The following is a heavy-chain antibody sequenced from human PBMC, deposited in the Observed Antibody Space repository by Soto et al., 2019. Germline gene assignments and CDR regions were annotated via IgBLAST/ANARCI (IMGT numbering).Heavy chain of an antibody. V-gene: IGHV3-21*01. CDR2: ISSSSSYI. Sequence: EVQLVESGGGLVKPGGSLRLSCAASGFTFSSYSMNWVRQAPGKGLEWVSSISSSSSYIYYADSVKGRFTISRDNAKNSLYLQMNSLRAEDTAVYYCARGQGSTPNRAYYYYYYLDVWGKGNTVTGSS. J-gene: IGHJ6*03. CDR3: ARGQGSTPNRAYYYYYYLDV. D-gene: IGHD2-8*01. CDR1: GFTFSSYS.